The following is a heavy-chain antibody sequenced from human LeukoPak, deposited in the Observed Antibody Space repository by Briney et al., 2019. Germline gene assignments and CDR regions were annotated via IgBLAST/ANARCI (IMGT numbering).Heavy chain of an antibody. CDR2: ITGSGGDT. V-gene: IGHV3-23*01. J-gene: IGHJ4*02. D-gene: IGHD3-22*01. Sequence: GGSLRLSCAASGFTFSSYAMNWARQAPGKGLEWVSTITGSGGDTYYADSVKGRFTISRDSSKNTLYLQMNSLRAEDTAIYYCAKDPYVGGGYHFDSWGQGSLVTVSS. CDR1: GFTFSSYA. CDR3: AKDPYVGGGYHFDS.